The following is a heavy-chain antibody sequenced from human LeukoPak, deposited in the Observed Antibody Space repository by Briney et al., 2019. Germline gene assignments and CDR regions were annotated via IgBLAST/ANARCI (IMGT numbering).Heavy chain of an antibody. J-gene: IGHJ4*02. CDR3: ARVAQGYDILTGPFDY. D-gene: IGHD3-9*01. Sequence: SVKVSCKASGGTFSSYAISWVRQAPGQGLEWMGRIIPILGIANYAQKFQGRVTITADKSTSTAYMELSSLRSEDTAVYYCARVAQGYDILTGPFDYWGQGTLVTVSS. V-gene: IGHV1-69*04. CDR1: GGTFSSYA. CDR2: IIPILGIA.